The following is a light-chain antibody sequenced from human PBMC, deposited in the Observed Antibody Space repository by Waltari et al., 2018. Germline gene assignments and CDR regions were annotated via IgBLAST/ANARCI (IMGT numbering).Light chain of an antibody. Sequence: DIQMTQSPSSLSASIRDRVIISCRASQDISSWLVWYQQKSDEAPKTLIYAASNLQSGVPSRVSGSGSGTHFTLTVSSLQPEDFATYYCQHYDSYPPTFGPGTKVDHK. CDR3: QHYDSYPPT. J-gene: IGKJ3*01. CDR1: QDISSW. CDR2: AAS. V-gene: IGKV1D-16*01.